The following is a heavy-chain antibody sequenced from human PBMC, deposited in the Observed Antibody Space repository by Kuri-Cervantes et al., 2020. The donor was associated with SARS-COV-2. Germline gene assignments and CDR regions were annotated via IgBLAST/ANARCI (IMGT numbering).Heavy chain of an antibody. D-gene: IGHD2-2*01. CDR2: IYYSGST. V-gene: IGHV4-39*01. CDR3: ARKGASQLRNWYFDL. J-gene: IGHJ2*01. Sequence: SETLSLTCNVSGGSISSSSYYWGWIRQPPGKGLEWIGSIYYSGSTYYNPSLKSRVTISVDTSKNQFSLKLSSVTAADTAVYYCARKGASQLRNWYFDLWGRGTLVTVSS. CDR1: GGSISSSSYY.